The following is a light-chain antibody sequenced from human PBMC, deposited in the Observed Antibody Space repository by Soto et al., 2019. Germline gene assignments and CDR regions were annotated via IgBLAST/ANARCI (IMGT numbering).Light chain of an antibody. CDR1: QSVSTN. CDR3: QQHNSWPWT. V-gene: IGKV3-15*01. J-gene: IGKJ1*01. Sequence: EMVLTQSPVTLSVSPGERATLSCRASQSVSTNLAWYQQRPGQAPRLLIYDISTRPTGIPIRFNGSRSGTGFSLTISGLQPADFAFYYCQQHNSWPWTFGQGTKVEIK. CDR2: DIS.